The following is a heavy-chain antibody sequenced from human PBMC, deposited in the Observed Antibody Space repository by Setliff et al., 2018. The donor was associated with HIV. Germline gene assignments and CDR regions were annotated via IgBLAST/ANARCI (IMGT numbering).Heavy chain of an antibody. CDR1: GGTLSSYA. Sequence: SVKVSCKASGGTLSSYAISWVRQAPGQGLEWMGRIIPISGTANNAQKFQGRVTITADKSTSTAYMQLSSLRSEDTAVYYCARDEGRGWPLDYWGQGTLVTVSS. CDR2: IIPISGTA. J-gene: IGHJ4*02. CDR3: ARDEGRGWPLDY. D-gene: IGHD6-19*01. V-gene: IGHV1-69*06.